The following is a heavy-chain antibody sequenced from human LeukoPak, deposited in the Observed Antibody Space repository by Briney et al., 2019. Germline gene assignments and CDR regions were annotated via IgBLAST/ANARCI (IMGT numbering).Heavy chain of an antibody. D-gene: IGHD3-3*01. J-gene: IGHJ6*03. CDR2: IYYSGST. CDR3: ARVFWFPNYYYYYMDV. CDR1: GGSISSYY. V-gene: IGHV4-59*01. Sequence: SETLSLTCTVSGGSISSYYWSWIRQPPGKGLEWIGYIYYSGSTNYNPSLKSRVTISVDTSKNQFSLKLSSVTAADTAVYYCARVFWFPNYYYYYMDVWGKGTTVTVSS.